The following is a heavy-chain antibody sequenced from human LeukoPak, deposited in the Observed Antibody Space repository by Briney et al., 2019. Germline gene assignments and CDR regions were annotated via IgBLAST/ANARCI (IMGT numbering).Heavy chain of an antibody. Sequence: GGSLRLSCAASGFSFSSYSMNWVRQAPGKGLEWVSSISSSSKYIYYADSVKGRFTISRDTAKNSLYLQMNRLRDEDTAVYHCARESAGYCSGGSCYDKLDYWGQGTLVTVSS. CDR2: ISSSSKYI. CDR1: GFSFSSYS. V-gene: IGHV3-21*01. D-gene: IGHD2-15*01. CDR3: ARESAGYCSGGSCYDKLDY. J-gene: IGHJ4*02.